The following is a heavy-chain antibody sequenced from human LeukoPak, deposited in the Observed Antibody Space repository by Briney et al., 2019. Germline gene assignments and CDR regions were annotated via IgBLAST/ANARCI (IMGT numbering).Heavy chain of an antibody. D-gene: IGHD2-15*01. V-gene: IGHV6-1*01. CDR1: GDSVSSNSAA. Sequence: SQTLSLTCAISGDSVSSNSAAWNWIRQSPSRGLEWLGRTYYRSKWYNDYALSVESRITISPDTSKNQFSLQLNSVTPEGTAVYYCAREVVAGDDAFDIWGQGTMVTVSS. J-gene: IGHJ3*02. CDR3: AREVVAGDDAFDI. CDR2: TYYRSKWYN.